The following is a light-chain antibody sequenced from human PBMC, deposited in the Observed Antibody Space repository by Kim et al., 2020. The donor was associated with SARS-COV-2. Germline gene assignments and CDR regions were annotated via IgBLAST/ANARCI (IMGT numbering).Light chain of an antibody. V-gene: IGKV1-27*01. CDR3: QQCKGAPWT. Sequence: DIQMIQSPSSLSASVGDRVTITCRASQGTSNYLAWYQQKPGKVPKLLIYAASALRSGVPSRFSGSGSGTDFTLTITSLQPEDVAVYYCQQCKGAPWTFGHGTKVDIK. J-gene: IGKJ1*01. CDR2: AAS. CDR1: QGTSNY.